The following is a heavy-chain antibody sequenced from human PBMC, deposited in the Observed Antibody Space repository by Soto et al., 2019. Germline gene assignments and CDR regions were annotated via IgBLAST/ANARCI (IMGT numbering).Heavy chain of an antibody. J-gene: IGHJ1*01. D-gene: IGHD1-26*01. Sequence: GGSLRLSCAASGFTFSSYSMNWVRQAPGKGREWVSYISSSSSTIYYADSVKGRFTISGDNAKNSLDLQMNSLRDEDTAVYSCARLEYSGSYSTEYFQHGGQGTLVTVSS. V-gene: IGHV3-48*02. CDR1: GFTFSSYS. CDR2: ISSSSSTI. CDR3: ARLEYSGSYSTEYFQH.